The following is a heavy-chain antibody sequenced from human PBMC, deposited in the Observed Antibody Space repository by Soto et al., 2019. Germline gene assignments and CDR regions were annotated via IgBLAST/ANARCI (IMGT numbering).Heavy chain of an antibody. D-gene: IGHD2-15*01. V-gene: IGHV3-23*01. CDR1: GFTFNTYD. J-gene: IGHJ4*01. CDR3: ARHGGG. Sequence: EVQLLESGGGLVQPGGSLRLSCAASGFTFNTYDMSWVRQAPGTGLEWVSSIATTGETTFYADSVRGRFTISRDNSKNTLVLQINTLVADYTAIYDCARHGGGWGPGTLLTVSS. CDR2: IATTGETT.